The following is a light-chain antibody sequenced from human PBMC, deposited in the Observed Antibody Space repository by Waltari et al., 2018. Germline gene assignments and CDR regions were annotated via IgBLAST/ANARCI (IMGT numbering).Light chain of an antibody. CDR2: RNN. J-gene: IGLJ3*02. CDR3: AAWDDSLSRWL. V-gene: IGLV1-47*01. Sequence: QSVLTQPPSASGTPGQRVTISCSGRSPHIGSNSVYWYQHVPGAAPKLLIYRNNPRPSGVPDRFSGSKSGTSASLAISGLRSEDEADYYCAAWDDSLSRWLLGGGTKLTVL. CDR1: SPHIGSNS.